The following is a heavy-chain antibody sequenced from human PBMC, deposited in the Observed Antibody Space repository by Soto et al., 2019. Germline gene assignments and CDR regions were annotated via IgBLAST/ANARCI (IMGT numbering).Heavy chain of an antibody. V-gene: IGHV3-74*03. CDR3: AKAISDYYAPSDY. D-gene: IGHD3-22*01. CDR2: INTDGSVA. J-gene: IGHJ4*02. CDR1: GLTFRSYW. Sequence: GGSLRLSCAASGLTFRSYWMHLVRQAPGKGLVWDSRINTDGSVAMYVDSVKGRFTISRDNAKNTLYLHMNSLRAEDTAVYYCAKAISDYYAPSDYWGQGTQVTVSS.